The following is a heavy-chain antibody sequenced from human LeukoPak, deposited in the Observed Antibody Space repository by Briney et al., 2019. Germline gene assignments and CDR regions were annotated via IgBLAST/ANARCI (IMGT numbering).Heavy chain of an antibody. D-gene: IGHD3-10*01. J-gene: IGHJ6*04. CDR1: GGTFSSYA. CDR2: IIPIFGTA. V-gene: IGHV1-69*06. Sequence: SVKVSCKASGGTFSSYAIGCVRQAPGQGLEWMGVIIPIFGTANYAQKFQGRVTITADKSTSTAYMELSSLRSEDTAVHYCAGGSGSYSVGYYYYYGMDVWGKGTTVTVSS. CDR3: AGGSGSYSVGYYYYYGMDV.